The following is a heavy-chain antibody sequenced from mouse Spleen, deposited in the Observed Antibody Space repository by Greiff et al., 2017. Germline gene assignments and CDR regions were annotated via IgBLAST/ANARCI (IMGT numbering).Heavy chain of an antibody. CDR3: ASLYYDYDGAWFAY. Sequence: EVKPMESGGGLVKPGGSLKLSCAASGFTFSSYAMSWVRQTPEKRLEWVATISSGGSYTYYPDSVKGRFTISRDNAKNTLYLQMSSLRSEDTAMYYCASLYYDYDGAWFAYWGQGTLVTVSA. D-gene: IGHD2-4*01. J-gene: IGHJ3*01. CDR1: GFTFSSYA. CDR2: ISSGGSYT. V-gene: IGHV5-9-1*01.